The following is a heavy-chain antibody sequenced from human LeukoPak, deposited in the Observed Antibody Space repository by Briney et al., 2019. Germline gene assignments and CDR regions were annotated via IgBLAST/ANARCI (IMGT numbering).Heavy chain of an antibody. Sequence: ASVKVSCKASGYTFTSYAISWVRQAPGQGLEWMGGIIPIFGTANYAQKFQGRVTITADESTSTAYMELSSLRSEDTAVYYCARENYYDSSGGWFDPWGQGTLVTVSS. J-gene: IGHJ5*02. D-gene: IGHD3-22*01. CDR1: GYTFTSYA. CDR3: ARENYYDSSGGWFDP. CDR2: IIPIFGTA. V-gene: IGHV1-69*13.